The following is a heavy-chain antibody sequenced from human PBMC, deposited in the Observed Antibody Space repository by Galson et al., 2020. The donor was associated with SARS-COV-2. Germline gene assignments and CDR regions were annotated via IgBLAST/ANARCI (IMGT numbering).Heavy chain of an antibody. V-gene: IGHV3-21*01. CDR1: GFTFSSYS. J-gene: IGHJ3*02. D-gene: IGHD3-22*01. Sequence: NSGGSLRLSCAASGFTFSSYSMNWVRQAPGKGLEWVSSISSSSSYIYYADSVKGRFTISRDNAKNSLYLQMNSLRAEDTAVYYCASQGDSSGYYNDAFDIWGQGTMVTVSS. CDR2: ISSSSSYI. CDR3: ASQGDSSGYYNDAFDI.